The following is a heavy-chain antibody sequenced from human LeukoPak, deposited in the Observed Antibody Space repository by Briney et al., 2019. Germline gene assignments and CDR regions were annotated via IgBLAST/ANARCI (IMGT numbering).Heavy chain of an antibody. Sequence: SVKVSRKASGGTFSCYAISWLRQPPGQGLEWVGRIIPIYGIANNEQKFQGRVTITVDKSTSKTYMELSSRRSEDMAVYYGARDGNCGGDYYSMDVWGQGTTVTVAS. CDR3: ARDGNCGGDYYSMDV. V-gene: IGHV1-69*04. D-gene: IGHD2-21*02. J-gene: IGHJ6*02. CDR2: IIPIYGIA. CDR1: GGTFSCYA.